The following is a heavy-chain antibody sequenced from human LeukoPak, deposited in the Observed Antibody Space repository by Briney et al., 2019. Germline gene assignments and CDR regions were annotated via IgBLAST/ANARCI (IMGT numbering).Heavy chain of an antibody. CDR2: INHSGST. Sequence: SETLSLNCAVYGGSFSGYYWSWIRQPPGKGLEWIGEINHSGSTNYNPSLKSRVTISVDTSKNQFSLKLSSVAAADTAVYYCARGGYSYGIRFDYWGQGTLVTVSS. CDR1: GGSFSGYY. J-gene: IGHJ4*02. D-gene: IGHD5-18*01. CDR3: ARGGYSYGIRFDY. V-gene: IGHV4-34*01.